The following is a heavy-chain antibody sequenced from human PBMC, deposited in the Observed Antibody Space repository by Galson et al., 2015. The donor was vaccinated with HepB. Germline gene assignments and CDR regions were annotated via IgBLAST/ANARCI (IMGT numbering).Heavy chain of an antibody. Sequence: SLRLSCAASGFTFSSYILHWVRQAPGKGLGWVAVISDDGSKKNYADSVKGRFTITRDNSKNTLFLQMSSLRPEDTAVYYCARDGPNGGYSYGQLRPDAFDIWGQGTLVTVSS. V-gene: IGHV3-30*04. J-gene: IGHJ3*02. CDR3: ARDGPNGGYSYGQLRPDAFDI. CDR1: GFTFSSYI. D-gene: IGHD5-18*01. CDR2: ISDDGSKK.